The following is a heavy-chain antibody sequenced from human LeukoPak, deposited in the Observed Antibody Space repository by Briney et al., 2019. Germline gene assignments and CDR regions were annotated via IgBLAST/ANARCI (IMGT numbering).Heavy chain of an antibody. J-gene: IGHJ4*02. CDR1: GLTFSSYS. CDR2: ITSTGSRI. CDR3: TRDPHALDY. Sequence: GGSLRLSCAASGLTFSSYSMNWVRQAPGKGLEWVSYITSTGSRIYYADSVKGRFTISRDNAKNSLYLQMNSLRDEDTAVYYCTRDPHALDYWGQGTLVTVSS. V-gene: IGHV3-48*02.